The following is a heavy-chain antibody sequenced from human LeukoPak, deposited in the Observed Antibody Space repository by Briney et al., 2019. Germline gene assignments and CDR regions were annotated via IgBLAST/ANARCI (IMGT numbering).Heavy chain of an antibody. CDR2: ISYDGSNK. Sequence: PGGSLRLSCAASGFTFSSYAMHWVRQAPGKGLEWVAVISYDGSNKYYADSVKGRFTISRDNSKNTLYLQMNSLRAEDTAVYYCARRGQPWGQGTLVTVSS. J-gene: IGHJ5*02. CDR1: GFTFSSYA. V-gene: IGHV3-30*04. CDR3: ARRGQP.